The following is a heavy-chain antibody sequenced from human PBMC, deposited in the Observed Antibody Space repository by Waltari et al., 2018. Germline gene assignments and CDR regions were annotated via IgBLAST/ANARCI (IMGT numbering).Heavy chain of an antibody. V-gene: IGHV1-2*02. Sequence: QVQVVQSGPAVEKPGASVKVSCKASGYTFTDYYIHWVRQAPGQGLEWMGWINPNSGGTNYAQRFQGRVTMTRDTSISTAYMELSRLRSDDTAVYYCARGRQGFYWGQGTLVTVSS. CDR1: GYTFTDYY. CDR3: ARGRQGFY. CDR2: INPNSGGT. J-gene: IGHJ4*02.